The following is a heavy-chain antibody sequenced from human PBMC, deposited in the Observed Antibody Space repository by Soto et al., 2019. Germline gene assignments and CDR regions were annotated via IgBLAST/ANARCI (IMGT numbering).Heavy chain of an antibody. V-gene: IGHV2-5*02. CDR1: GFSLSTSGVG. Sequence: QITLKESGPTLVKPTQTLTLTCTFSGFSLSTSGVGVGWIRQPPGKALEWLALIYWDDDKRYSPSLKSRLTITKDTSKNQVVLTMTNMDPVDTATYYCAHSVNDYVWGSYRTLGAPFDYWGQGTLVTVSS. CDR2: IYWDDDK. D-gene: IGHD3-16*02. J-gene: IGHJ4*02. CDR3: AHSVNDYVWGSYRTLGAPFDY.